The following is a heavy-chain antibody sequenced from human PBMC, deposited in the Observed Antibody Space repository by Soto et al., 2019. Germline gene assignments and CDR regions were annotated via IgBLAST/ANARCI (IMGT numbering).Heavy chain of an antibody. D-gene: IGHD3-9*01. J-gene: IGHJ5*02. CDR1: GYTFTTYG. Sequence: GASVKVSCKASGYTFTTYGTNWLRQVPGQGLEWMGWISGYSGNTNFAQKFEDRLTLTTDTSTNTAYMELRTLRSDDTAVYYCARGVSIDYNWFDPWGQGTLVTVSS. CDR3: ARGVSIDYNWFDP. CDR2: ISGYSGNT. V-gene: IGHV1-18*01.